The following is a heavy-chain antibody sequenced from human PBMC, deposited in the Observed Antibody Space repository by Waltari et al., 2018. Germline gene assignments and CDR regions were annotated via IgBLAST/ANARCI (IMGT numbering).Heavy chain of an antibody. CDR2: ISGSGGST. V-gene: IGHV3-23*01. Sequence: EVQLLESGGGLVQPGGSLRLSCAASGFTFSSYAMSWVRQAPGKGLEWVSAISGSGGSTYYSDSGKGRFTISRDNSKNTLYLQMNSLRAEDTAVYYCAKDPSGSYYYYYGMDVWGQGTTVTVSS. CDR3: AKDPSGSYYYYYGMDV. CDR1: GFTFSSYA. D-gene: IGHD1-26*01. J-gene: IGHJ6*02.